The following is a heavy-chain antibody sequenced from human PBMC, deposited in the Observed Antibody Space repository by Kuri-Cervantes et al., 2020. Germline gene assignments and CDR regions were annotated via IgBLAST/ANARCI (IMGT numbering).Heavy chain of an antibody. Sequence: ASVKVSCKASGYTFTGYYMHWVRQAPGQGLEWMGWINPNSGGTNYAQKFQGWVTMTRDTSISTAYMELSRLRSDDTAVYYCARAGYCSSTNCYAVYMDVWGKGTTVTVSS. V-gene: IGHV1-2*04. D-gene: IGHD2-2*01. CDR1: GYTFTGYY. CDR3: ARAGYCSSTNCYAVYMDV. CDR2: INPNSGGT. J-gene: IGHJ6*03.